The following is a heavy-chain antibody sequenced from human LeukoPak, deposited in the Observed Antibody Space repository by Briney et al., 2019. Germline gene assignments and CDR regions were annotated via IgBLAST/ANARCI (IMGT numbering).Heavy chain of an antibody. CDR3: ARVMGYYDFWSGYLRTAFDI. CDR2: IKQDGSEK. CDR1: GFTFSSYW. D-gene: IGHD3-3*01. V-gene: IGHV3-7*05. J-gene: IGHJ3*02. Sequence: SGGSLRLSCAASGFTFSSYWMSWVRQAPGKGLEWVANIKQDGSEKYYVDSVKGRFTISRDNAKNSLYLQMNSLRAEDTAVYYCARVMGYYDFWSGYLRTAFDIWGQGTMVTVSS.